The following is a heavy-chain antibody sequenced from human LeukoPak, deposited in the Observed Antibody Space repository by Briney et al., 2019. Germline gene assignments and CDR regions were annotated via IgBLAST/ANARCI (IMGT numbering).Heavy chain of an antibody. D-gene: IGHD3-16*02. J-gene: IGHJ5*02. Sequence: GGSLRLSCAASGFTFSDYYMSWIRQAPGKGLEWVSYISSSGSTIHYADSVKGRFTISRDNAKNSLYLQMNSLRAEDTAVYYCARDYFTFGGVIVASWGQGTLVTVSS. V-gene: IGHV3-11*04. CDR3: ARDYFTFGGVIVAS. CDR1: GFTFSDYY. CDR2: ISSSGSTI.